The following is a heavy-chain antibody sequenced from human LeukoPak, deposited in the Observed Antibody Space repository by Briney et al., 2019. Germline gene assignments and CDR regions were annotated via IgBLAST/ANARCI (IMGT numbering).Heavy chain of an antibody. D-gene: IGHD2-2*02. V-gene: IGHV1-46*01. CDR1: GYTFTSYY. J-gene: IGHJ5*02. Sequence: ASVKVSCKASGYTFTSYYMHWVRQAPGQGLERMGIINPSGGSTSYAQKFQGRVTMTRDTSTSTVYMELSSLRSEDTAVYYCARGGIRYCSSTSCYTGWFDPWGQGTLVTVSS. CDR3: ARGGIRYCSSTSCYTGWFDP. CDR2: INPSGGST.